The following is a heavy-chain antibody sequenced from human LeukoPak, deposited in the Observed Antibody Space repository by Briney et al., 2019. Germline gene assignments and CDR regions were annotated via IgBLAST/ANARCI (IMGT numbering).Heavy chain of an antibody. J-gene: IGHJ3*01. CDR2: LSYGGTNK. V-gene: IGHV3-30-3*01. CDR3: ARDRSGYANDAFDF. Sequence: GRSLRLSCAASGFTFSDYAMHWVRQAPGKGLEWVAVLSYGGTNKYYADSVKGRFTISRDNSKNTMFLQMDSLRAEDTAVYHCARDRSGYANDAFDFWGQGTMVTVSS. D-gene: IGHD3-3*01. CDR1: GFTFSDYA.